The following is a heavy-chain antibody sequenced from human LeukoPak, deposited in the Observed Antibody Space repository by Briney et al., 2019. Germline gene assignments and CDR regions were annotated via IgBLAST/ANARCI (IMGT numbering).Heavy chain of an antibody. CDR1: GGSISSSNW. CDR2: IYHSGST. V-gene: IGHV4-4*02. D-gene: IGHD6-13*01. J-gene: IGHJ4*02. CDR3: ARLGEHVRRRVWAYTLPSKAAAGNLVPY. Sequence: PSGTLSLTCAVSGGSISSSNWWSWVRQPPGKGLEWIGEIYHSGSTNYNPSLKSRVTISVDKSKNQFPLKLSSVTAADTAVYYCARLGEHVRRRVWAYTLPSKAAAGNLVPYWGQGTLVTVSS.